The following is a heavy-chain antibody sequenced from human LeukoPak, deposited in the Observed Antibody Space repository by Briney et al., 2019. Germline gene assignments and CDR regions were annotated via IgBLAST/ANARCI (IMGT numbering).Heavy chain of an antibody. CDR3: ARDHVVGATKVYNWFDP. CDR1: GFTFSSYA. Sequence: GGSLRLSCAASGFTFSSYAMHWVRQAPGKGLEWVAVISYDGSNKYYADSVKGRFTISRDNSKNTLYLQMNSLRAEDTAVYYCARDHVVGATKVYNWFDPWGQGTLVTVSS. CDR2: ISYDGSNK. J-gene: IGHJ5*02. D-gene: IGHD1-26*01. V-gene: IGHV3-30-3*01.